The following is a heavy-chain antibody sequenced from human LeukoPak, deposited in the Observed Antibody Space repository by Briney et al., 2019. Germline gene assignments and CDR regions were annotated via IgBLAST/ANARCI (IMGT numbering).Heavy chain of an antibody. Sequence: RGGSLRLSCAASGFTFSSYAMSWVRQAPGKGLQWVSAISGSGGSTYYADSVKGRFTISRDNSKNTLYLQMNSLRAEDTAVYYCAKDSTTVVTPSDYWGQGTLVTVSS. D-gene: IGHD4-23*01. CDR2: ISGSGGST. CDR1: GFTFSSYA. CDR3: AKDSTTVVTPSDY. V-gene: IGHV3-23*01. J-gene: IGHJ4*02.